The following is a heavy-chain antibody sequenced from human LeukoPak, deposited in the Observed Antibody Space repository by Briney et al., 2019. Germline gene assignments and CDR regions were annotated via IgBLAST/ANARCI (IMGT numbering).Heavy chain of an antibody. Sequence: RGESLKISCKGSGYSFTSYWIAWVRQMPGKGLEWMGIIYPGDSDTRYSPSFQGQVTFSADKSISTAYLQWSSLKASDTVMYYCAREGEVGVHYFDYWGQGTLVTVSS. V-gene: IGHV5-51*01. D-gene: IGHD1-26*01. CDR1: GYSFTSYW. CDR3: AREGEVGVHYFDY. CDR2: IYPGDSDT. J-gene: IGHJ4*02.